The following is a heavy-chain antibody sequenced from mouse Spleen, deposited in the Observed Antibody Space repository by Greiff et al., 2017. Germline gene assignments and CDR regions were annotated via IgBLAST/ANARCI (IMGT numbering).Heavy chain of an antibody. CDR1: GFTFSDYG. J-gene: IGHJ4*01. D-gene: IGHD1-2*01. V-gene: IGHV5-15*02. CDR3: ARGTTASYAMDY. Sequence: DVMLVESGGGLVQPGGSRKLSCAASGFTFSDYGMAWVRQAPGKGPEWVAFLSNLAYSIYYADTVTGRFTISRENAKNTLYLEMSSLRSEDTAMYYCARGTTASYAMDYWGQGTSVTVSS. CDR2: LSNLAYSI.